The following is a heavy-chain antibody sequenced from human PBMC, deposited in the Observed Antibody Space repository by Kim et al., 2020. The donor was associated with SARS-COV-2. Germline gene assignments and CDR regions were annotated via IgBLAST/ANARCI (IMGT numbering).Heavy chain of an antibody. CDR2: GGHN. D-gene: IGHD3-10*01. J-gene: IGHJ6*02. V-gene: IGHV3-30*02. CDR3: ANNYGMDV. Sequence: GGHNYSADSVSGRLTIHRDNYKSTLFLQMDSLRDEDTAVDYCANNYGMDVWGQGTTVTVSS.